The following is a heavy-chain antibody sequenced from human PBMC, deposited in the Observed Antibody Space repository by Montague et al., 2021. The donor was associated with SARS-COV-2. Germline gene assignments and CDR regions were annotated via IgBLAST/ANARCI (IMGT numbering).Heavy chain of an antibody. Sequence: SETLSLTCTVSGGSIRSHYWSWIRQTPGKGLEWIGYIYYDGSTNYNPSLKSRVTMSVDSSKNQVSLRLSSVNAAATDVYYCARYGSYFEHWGQGTLVTVSS. V-gene: IGHV4-59*03. CDR1: GGSIRSHY. D-gene: IGHD1-26*01. CDR2: IYYDGST. J-gene: IGHJ4*02. CDR3: ARYGSYFEH.